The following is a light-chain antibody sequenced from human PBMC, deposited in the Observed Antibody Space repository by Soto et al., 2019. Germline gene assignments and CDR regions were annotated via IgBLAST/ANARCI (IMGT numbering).Light chain of an antibody. J-gene: IGLJ3*02. CDR2: SNT. Sequence: QSVLTQPPSVSGAPGQRVTISCTGSNSNIGAGYDVHWYQQYPGTAPKLLIYSNTNRPSGVPDRFSASKSGTSASLAITGLQAEDEAYYYCQSYESGWGVFGEGTKLTVL. V-gene: IGLV1-40*01. CDR3: QSYESGWGV. CDR1: NSNIGAGYD.